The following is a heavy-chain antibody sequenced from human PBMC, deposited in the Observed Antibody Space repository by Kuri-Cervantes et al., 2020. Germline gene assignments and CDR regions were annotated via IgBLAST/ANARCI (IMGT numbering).Heavy chain of an antibody. D-gene: IGHD5-24*01. Sequence: ASVKVSCKASGYTFTNYGISWVRQAPGQGLEWMGWISAYNGYTNYAQKLQGRVNMTTDTSTSTAYMELRSLRSDDTAVYYCARDRMATLGWFDPWGQGTLVTVSS. CDR1: GYTFTNYG. J-gene: IGHJ5*02. CDR2: ISAYNGYT. V-gene: IGHV1-18*01. CDR3: ARDRMATLGWFDP.